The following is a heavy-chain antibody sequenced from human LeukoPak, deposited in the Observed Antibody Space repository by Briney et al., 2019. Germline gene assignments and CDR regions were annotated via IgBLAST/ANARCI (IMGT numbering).Heavy chain of an antibody. CDR2: IKSKTDGGTT. V-gene: IGHV3-15*01. CDR3: TTYLGGYEAYYFDC. Sequence: PGGSLRLSCAASGFTFSNAWMNWVRQAPGKGLEWVGRIKSKTDGGTTDSAAPVKGRFTMSRDDSKNTLYLQMNSLKTEDTAVYFCTTYLGGYEAYYFDCWGQGTLVTVSS. D-gene: IGHD5-12*01. J-gene: IGHJ4*02. CDR1: GFTFSNAW.